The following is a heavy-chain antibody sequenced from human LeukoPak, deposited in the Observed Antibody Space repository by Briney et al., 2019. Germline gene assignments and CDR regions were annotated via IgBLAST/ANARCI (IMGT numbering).Heavy chain of an antibody. D-gene: IGHD3-10*01. V-gene: IGHV4-4*07. CDR3: ARSQGDYYSEYFDL. CDR2: MYSSGNT. J-gene: IGHJ2*01. CDR1: GGSISGYF. Sequence: SETLSLTCTVSGGSISGYFWSWIRQPAGKGPECIGRMYSSGNTNYNPSLKSRVTMSVDTSRNQFSLRLNSVTAADTAVYYCARSQGDYYSEYFDLWGRGTLVTVSS.